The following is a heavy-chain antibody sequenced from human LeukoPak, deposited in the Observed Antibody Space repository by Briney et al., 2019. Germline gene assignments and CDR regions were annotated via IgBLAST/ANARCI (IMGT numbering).Heavy chain of an antibody. Sequence: SETLSLTCTVSGGSISSYYWSWIRQPAGKGLEWIGRIYTSGSTNYNPSLKSRVTMSVDTSKNQFSLKLSSVTAADTAVYYCARVYGGSGSSWDYYYYYMDVWGKGTTVTVSS. CDR3: ARVYGGSGSSWDYYYYYMDV. CDR1: GGSISSYY. J-gene: IGHJ6*03. CDR2: IYTSGST. V-gene: IGHV4-4*07. D-gene: IGHD6-13*01.